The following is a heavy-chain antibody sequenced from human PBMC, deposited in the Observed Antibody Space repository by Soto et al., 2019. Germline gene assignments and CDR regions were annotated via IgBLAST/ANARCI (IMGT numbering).Heavy chain of an antibody. J-gene: IGHJ5*02. D-gene: IGHD2-2*01. Sequence: SETLSLTCTVSGVSISGSCWSWIRQPPGKGLEWIGYIFSSGNTNYNPSLRGRVTMSVESSKNQFSLRLTSVTAADTAVYYCTKGPRYCSGTSCLDWFDPWGQGILVTVSS. CDR1: GVSISGSC. V-gene: IGHV4-59*01. CDR3: TKGPRYCSGTSCLDWFDP. CDR2: IFSSGNT.